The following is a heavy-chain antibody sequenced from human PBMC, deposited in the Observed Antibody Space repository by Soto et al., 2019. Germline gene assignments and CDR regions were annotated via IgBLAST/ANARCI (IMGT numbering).Heavy chain of an antibody. V-gene: IGHV1-8*01. CDR1: GYTFTNYD. CDR3: TRAQFEFGSYFGLDV. Sequence: QVHLVQSGAEVKQPGASVRVSCKASGYTFTNYDITWVRQATGQGLEWMGWMNPDSENTGSRQKFQGRVTMTVNTSINTPYMELTSLRSEDTAVYYCTRAQFEFGSYFGLDVWGQGTTVTVSS. J-gene: IGHJ6*02. D-gene: IGHD3-10*01. CDR2: MNPDSENT.